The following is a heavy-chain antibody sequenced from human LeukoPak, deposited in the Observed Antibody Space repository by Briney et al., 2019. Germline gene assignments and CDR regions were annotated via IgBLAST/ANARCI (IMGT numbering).Heavy chain of an antibody. CDR1: GFTFSDYY. Sequence: GGSLRLSCAASGFTFSDYYMSWIRQAPGKGLEWVSYMSNSGTTIHYADSVKGRFTISRDNAKNSLYLQMNSLRAEDTAVYYCARSDTANDYWGQGTLVTVSS. V-gene: IGHV3-11*04. CDR3: ARSDTANDY. J-gene: IGHJ4*02. CDR2: MSNSGTTI. D-gene: IGHD5-18*01.